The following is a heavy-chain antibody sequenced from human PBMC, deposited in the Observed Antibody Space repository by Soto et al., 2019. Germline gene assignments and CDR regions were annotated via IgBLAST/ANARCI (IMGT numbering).Heavy chain of an antibody. J-gene: IGHJ5*02. CDR2: IYHSGST. V-gene: IGHV4-4*02. D-gene: IGHD3-10*01. Sequence: SETLSLTCAVSGGSISSSNWWSWVRQPPGKGLEWIGEIYHSGSTNYNPSLRSRVTISVDKSKNQFSLKLSSVTAADTAVYYCARLYGSGSYYGNWFDPWGQGTLVTVSS. CDR1: GGSISSSNW. CDR3: ARLYGSGSYYGNWFDP.